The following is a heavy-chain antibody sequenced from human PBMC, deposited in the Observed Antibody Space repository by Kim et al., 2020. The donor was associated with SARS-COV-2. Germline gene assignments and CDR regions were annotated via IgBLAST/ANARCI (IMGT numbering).Heavy chain of an antibody. D-gene: IGHD3-22*01. CDR3: ATGTPYYASSGYHGWFDP. Sequence: ASVKVSCKVSGYTLTELSMHWVRQAPGKGLEWMGGFDPEDGETIYAQKFQGRVTMTEDTSTDTAYMELSSLRSEDTAVYYCATGTPYYASSGYHGWFDPWGQGNLVAVSS. J-gene: IGHJ5*02. V-gene: IGHV1-24*01. CDR1: GYTLTELS. CDR2: FDPEDGET.